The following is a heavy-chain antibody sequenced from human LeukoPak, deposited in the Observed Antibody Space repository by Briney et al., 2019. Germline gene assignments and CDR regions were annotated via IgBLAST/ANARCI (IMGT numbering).Heavy chain of an antibody. CDR1: GFNFANHA. Sequence: GSLRLSCAASGFNFANHAMSWVRQTAGKGLEWISAISGGGDITYYADSVKGRFTISRDNSKDTLFLQMHSLRPRDTAVYYCVREDTPATANYWGQGTLVTISS. CDR2: ISGGGDIT. V-gene: IGHV3-23*01. J-gene: IGHJ4*02. D-gene: IGHD2-21*02. CDR3: VREDTPATANY.